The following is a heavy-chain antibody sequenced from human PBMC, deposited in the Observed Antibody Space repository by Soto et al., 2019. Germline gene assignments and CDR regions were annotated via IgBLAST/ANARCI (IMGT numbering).Heavy chain of an antibody. Sequence: GGSLRLSCAASGFTFSSYAMSWVPQAPGKGLEWVSAISGSGGSTYYADSVKGRFTISRDNSKNTLYLQMNSLRAEDTAVYYCAKDRGGSGSYLSYYYYYYMDVWGKGTTVTVSS. V-gene: IGHV3-23*01. D-gene: IGHD3-10*01. J-gene: IGHJ6*03. CDR2: ISGSGGST. CDR1: GFTFSSYA. CDR3: AKDRGGSGSYLSYYYYYYMDV.